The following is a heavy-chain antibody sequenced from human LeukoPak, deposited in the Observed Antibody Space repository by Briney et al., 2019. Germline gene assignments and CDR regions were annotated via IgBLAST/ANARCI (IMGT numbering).Heavy chain of an antibody. CDR3: VKVAKYYYGSETYYFFEH. CDR1: GITFSFYG. J-gene: IGHJ4*02. Sequence: PGGSLRLSCEASGITFSFYGMSWVRQLPGKGLEWVANINQDGTEKYYVDSVKGRFTISRDNAKNSLDLQMNSLRVEDTGIYYCVKVAKYYYGSETYYFFEHWGQGTPVTASS. D-gene: IGHD3-10*01. V-gene: IGHV3-7*01. CDR2: INQDGTEK.